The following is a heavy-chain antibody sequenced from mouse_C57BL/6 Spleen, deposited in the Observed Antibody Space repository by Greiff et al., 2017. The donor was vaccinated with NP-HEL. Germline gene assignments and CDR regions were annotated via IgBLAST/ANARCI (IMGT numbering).Heavy chain of an antibody. CDR3: SRNSNYIYYYAMDY. Sequence: QVHVKQSGAELAKPGASVKLSCKASGYTFTSYWMHWVKQRPGQGLEWIGYINPSSGYTKYNQKFKDKATLTADKSSSTAYMQLSSLTYEDSAVYYCSRNSNYIYYYAMDYWGQGTSVTVSS. J-gene: IGHJ4*01. CDR1: GYTFTSYW. V-gene: IGHV1-7*01. CDR2: INPSSGYT. D-gene: IGHD2-5*01.